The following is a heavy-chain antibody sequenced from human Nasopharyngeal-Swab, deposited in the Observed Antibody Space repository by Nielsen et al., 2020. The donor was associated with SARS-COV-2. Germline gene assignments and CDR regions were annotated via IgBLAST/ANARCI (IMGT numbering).Heavy chain of an antibody. CDR1: GYTFVSHG. V-gene: IGHV1-18*01. CDR2: IHPYNGDT. Sequence: ASVKVSCKASGYTFVSHGISWVRQAPGQGLEWMGGIHPYNGDTSYAEKFQGRVTITTDTSASSAFLELRSLRSDDTALYYCARDRGIQVWGYYYGLDVWGQGTTVTVSS. D-gene: IGHD3-16*01. CDR3: ARDRGIQVWGYYYGLDV. J-gene: IGHJ6*02.